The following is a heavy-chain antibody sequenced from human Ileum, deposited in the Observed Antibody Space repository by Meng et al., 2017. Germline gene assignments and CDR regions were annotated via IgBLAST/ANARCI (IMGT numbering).Heavy chain of an antibody. CDR3: ARERIRELGLFDS. J-gene: IGHJ4*02. CDR1: GDSIGNSKW. CDR2: ISNSGKT. D-gene: IGHD3-10*01. V-gene: IGHV4-4*02. Sequence: HRQESGPGLVQPSGTLSLAFAVSGDSIGNSKWWSWLRQPPGKGLEWIGEISNSGKTVYSPSLKSRVRISLDKSNNQFSLTLNSVTAADTAMYYCARERIRELGLFDSWGQGTLVTVSS.